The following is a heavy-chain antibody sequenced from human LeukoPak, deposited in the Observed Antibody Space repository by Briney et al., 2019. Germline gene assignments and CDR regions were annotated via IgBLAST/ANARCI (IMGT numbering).Heavy chain of an antibody. CDR2: IYPDDSDT. CDR1: GYSFTSYW. CDR3: ARTYSGTSYYYGMDV. V-gene: IGHV5-51*01. Sequence: GESLKISCKGSGYSFTSYWIGWVRQMPGKGLEWMGIIYPDDSDTRYSPSFQGQVTISADKSISTAYLQWSSLKASDTAMYYCARTYSGTSYYYGMDVWGQGTTVIVSS. D-gene: IGHD1-26*01. J-gene: IGHJ6*02.